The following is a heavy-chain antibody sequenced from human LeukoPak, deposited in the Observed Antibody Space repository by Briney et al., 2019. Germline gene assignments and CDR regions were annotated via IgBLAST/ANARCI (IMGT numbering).Heavy chain of an antibody. D-gene: IGHD2-15*01. CDR3: ARDTESIVVVVAATLVSAGITFDY. J-gene: IGHJ4*02. Sequence: GGSLRLSCAASGFTVSGNYMSRVRQAPGKGLEWVSVIYSGAGAYSADSVKGRFTISRDNSKNTLYLQMNSLRAEDTAVYYCARDTESIVVVVAATLVSAGITFDYWGQGTLVTVSS. CDR2: IYSGAGA. CDR1: GFTVSGNY. V-gene: IGHV3-66*02.